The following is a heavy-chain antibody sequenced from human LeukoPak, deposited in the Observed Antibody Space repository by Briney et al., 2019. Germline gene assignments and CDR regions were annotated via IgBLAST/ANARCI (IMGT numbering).Heavy chain of an antibody. CDR2: INHSGST. V-gene: IGHV4-34*01. J-gene: IGHJ4*02. D-gene: IGHD3-9*01. CDR3: ARQEYYDILTGYYTFDY. CDR1: GGSFSGYY. Sequence: PSETLSLTCAVYGGSFSGYYWSWIRQPPGKGLEWIGEINHSGSTNYNPSLKSRVTISVDTSKNQFSLKLSSVTAADTAVYYCARQEYYDILTGYYTFDYWGQGTLVTVSS.